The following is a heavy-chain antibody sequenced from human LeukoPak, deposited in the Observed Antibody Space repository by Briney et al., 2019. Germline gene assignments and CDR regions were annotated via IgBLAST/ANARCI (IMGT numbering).Heavy chain of an antibody. D-gene: IGHD5-18*01. CDR1: GYTFTGCF. CDR2: IDPNSDNI. CDR3: ARSAYNYGYVYFDH. J-gene: IGHJ4*02. Sequence: ASVKVSCKASGYTFTGCFIHYVRQAPGQGLEWMGWIDPNSDNIRYSETFKDKVTMTRDTSTNTAYMELSWLRSDDTAVYYCARSAYNYGYVYFDHWGQGTLVIVSS. V-gene: IGHV1-2*02.